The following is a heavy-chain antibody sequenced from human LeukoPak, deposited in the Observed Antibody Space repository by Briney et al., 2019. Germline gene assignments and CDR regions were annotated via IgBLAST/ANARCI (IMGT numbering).Heavy chain of an antibody. V-gene: IGHV4-4*02. J-gene: IGHJ3*02. D-gene: IGHD2-21*01. Sequence: PSETLSLTCAVSGGSISSSNWWSWVRQPPGKGLEWIGEIYHSGSTNYNPSLKSRVTISVDKSKNQFSLKLSSVTAADTAVYYCATVRGGGYFLDAFDIWGQGTMVTVSS. CDR1: GGSISSSNW. CDR3: ATVRGGGYFLDAFDI. CDR2: IYHSGST.